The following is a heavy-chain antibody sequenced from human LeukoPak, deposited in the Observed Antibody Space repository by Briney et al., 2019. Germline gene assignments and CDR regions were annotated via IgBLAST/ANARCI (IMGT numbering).Heavy chain of an antibody. D-gene: IGHD5-24*01. V-gene: IGHV4-34*01. CDR3: ARNRDGYNSFDY. CDR1: GGSFSGYY. Sequence: KPSETLSLTCAVYGGSFSGYYWSWIRQPPGKGLEWIGEINHSGSTNYNPSLKSRVTISVDTSKNQFSLKLSSVTAADTAVYYCARNRDGYNSFDYWGQGTLVTVSS. J-gene: IGHJ4*02. CDR2: INHSGST.